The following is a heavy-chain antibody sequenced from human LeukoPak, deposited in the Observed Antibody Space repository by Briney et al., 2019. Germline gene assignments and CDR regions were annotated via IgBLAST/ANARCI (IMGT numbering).Heavy chain of an antibody. CDR1: GYTFTGYY. J-gene: IGHJ6*02. D-gene: IGHD2-2*01. Sequence: GASVKVSCKASGYTFTGYYMHWVRQAPGQGLEWMGWINPNSGGTNYAQKFQGRVTMTRDTSISTAYMELSRLRSDDTAVYYCARDLGVVPAAPPSYYYYGMDVWGQGTTVTVSS. CDR2: INPNSGGT. CDR3: ARDLGVVPAAPPSYYYYGMDV. V-gene: IGHV1-2*02.